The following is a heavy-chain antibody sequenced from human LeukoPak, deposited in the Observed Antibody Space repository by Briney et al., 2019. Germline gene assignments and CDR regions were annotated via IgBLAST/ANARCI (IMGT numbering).Heavy chain of an antibody. CDR3: NGYCSSTSCYGGGY. Sequence: KPSETLSLTCAVSGYSISSGYYWGWIRQPPGKGLEWIGSIYHSGSTYYNPSLKSRVTISVDTSKNQFSLKLSSVTAADTAVYYCNGYCSSTSCYGGGYWGQGTLVTVSS. J-gene: IGHJ4*02. CDR2: IYHSGST. V-gene: IGHV4-38-2*01. D-gene: IGHD2-2*03. CDR1: GYSISSGYY.